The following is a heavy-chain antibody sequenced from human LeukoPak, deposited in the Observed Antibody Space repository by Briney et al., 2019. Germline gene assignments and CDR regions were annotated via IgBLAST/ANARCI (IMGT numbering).Heavy chain of an antibody. CDR1: GYTFTGYY. Sequence: ASVKVSCKASGYTFTGYYMHWVRQAPGQGLEGMGWINPNSGGTNYAQKFQGRVTMTRDTSISTAYMELSRLRFDDTAVYYCARGSALVVAATDLGFDYWGQGTLVTVSS. V-gene: IGHV1-2*02. D-gene: IGHD2-15*01. J-gene: IGHJ4*02. CDR2: INPNSGGT. CDR3: ARGSALVVAATDLGFDY.